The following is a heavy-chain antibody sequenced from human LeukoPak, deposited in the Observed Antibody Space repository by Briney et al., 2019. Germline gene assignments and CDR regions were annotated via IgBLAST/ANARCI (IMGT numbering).Heavy chain of an antibody. D-gene: IGHD6-13*01. J-gene: IGHJ5*02. CDR3: AREAGIAAAESYGMFDP. V-gene: IGHV4-59*12. CDR1: GGSISSYY. CDR2: IYYSGST. Sequence: SETLSLTCTVSGGSISSYYWSWIRQPPGKGLEWIGYIYYSGSTNYNPSLKSRVTISVKTSKNQFSLKLSSVTAADTAVYYCAREAGIAAAESYGMFDPWGQGTLVTVSS.